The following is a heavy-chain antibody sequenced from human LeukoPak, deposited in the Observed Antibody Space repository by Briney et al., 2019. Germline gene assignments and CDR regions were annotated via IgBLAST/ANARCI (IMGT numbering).Heavy chain of an antibody. CDR2: ISGSGGST. D-gene: IGHD6-19*01. Sequence: PGGSLRLSCATSGFTFSSYDMSWVRQAPGKGLEWVSAISGSGGSTYYADSVKGRFTISRDNSKNTLYLQMNSLRAEDTAVYYCAKDLGIAVAGTVDYWGQGTLVTVSS. CDR3: AKDLGIAVAGTVDY. CDR1: GFTFSSYD. V-gene: IGHV3-23*01. J-gene: IGHJ4*02.